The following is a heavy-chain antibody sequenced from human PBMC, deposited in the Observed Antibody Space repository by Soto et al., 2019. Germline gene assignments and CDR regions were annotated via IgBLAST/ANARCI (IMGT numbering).Heavy chain of an antibody. CDR2: IKSDESKR. J-gene: IGHJ4*02. CDR1: GFTFSTYW. Sequence: EVQLVESGGGLVQPGGSLRLSCADSGFTFSTYWMAWVRQAPGKGLEWVANIKSDESKRFYVDSVKGRFTISRDNTKNSLFLQMNSLRVEDTAVYYCARDSDGNLDYWGQGTLVSVSS. D-gene: IGHD3-10*01. V-gene: IGHV3-7*04. CDR3: ARDSDGNLDY.